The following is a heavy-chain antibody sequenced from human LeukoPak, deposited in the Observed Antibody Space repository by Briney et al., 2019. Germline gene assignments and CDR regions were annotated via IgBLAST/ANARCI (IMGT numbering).Heavy chain of an antibody. Sequence: GGSLRLSCAASGFTFSSYEMNWVRQAPGKGLEWVSYISSSGSTIYYADSVKGRFTISRDNAKNSLYLQMNSLRAEDTAVYYCARVGKNWYFDYWGQGTLVTVSS. CDR1: GFTFSSYE. J-gene: IGHJ4*02. D-gene: IGHD1-1*01. CDR3: ARVGKNWYFDY. V-gene: IGHV3-48*03. CDR2: ISSSGSTI.